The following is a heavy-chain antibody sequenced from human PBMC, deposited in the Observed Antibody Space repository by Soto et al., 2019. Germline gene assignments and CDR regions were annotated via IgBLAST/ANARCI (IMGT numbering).Heavy chain of an antibody. J-gene: IGHJ4*02. V-gene: IGHV3-33*01. D-gene: IGHD3-9*01. CDR1: GFTFSTYG. CDR2: IWSDGSNK. Sequence: QVQLVQSGGGVVQPGRSLRLSCAASGFTFSTYGMHWVRQAPGKGLEWVALIWSDGSNKYYADSVKGRFTISRDNSKKTLYLQMNSLRPEDTAVYYCARVFDTYYFDAWGQGNMITVSS. CDR3: ARVFDTYYFDA.